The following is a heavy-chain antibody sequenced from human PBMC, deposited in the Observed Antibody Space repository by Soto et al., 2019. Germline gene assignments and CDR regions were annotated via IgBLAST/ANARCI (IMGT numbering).Heavy chain of an antibody. CDR3: ARDFLASAAARDY. D-gene: IGHD6-13*01. V-gene: IGHV1-18*01. CDR1: GYTFTSYG. CDR2: ISAYNGNT. J-gene: IGHJ4*02. Sequence: ASVKVSCKASGYTFTSYGISWVRQAPGQGLEWMGWISAYNGNTNYAQKLQGRVTMTTDTSTSTVYMELRSLRSDDTAVYYCARDFLASAAARDYWGQGTLVTVSS.